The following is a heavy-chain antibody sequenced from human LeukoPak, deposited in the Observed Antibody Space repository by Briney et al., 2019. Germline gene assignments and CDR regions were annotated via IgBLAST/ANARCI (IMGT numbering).Heavy chain of an antibody. Sequence: GGSLRLSCAASGFTFSSYWTSWVRQAPGKGLEWVANIKQDGSEKYYVDSVKGRFTISRDNAKNSLYLQMNSLRAEDTAVYYCARVRGSSSWYNTNNFDYWGQGTLVTVSS. D-gene: IGHD6-13*01. J-gene: IGHJ4*02. CDR1: GFTFSSYW. CDR2: IKQDGSEK. V-gene: IGHV3-7*01. CDR3: ARVRGSSSWYNTNNFDY.